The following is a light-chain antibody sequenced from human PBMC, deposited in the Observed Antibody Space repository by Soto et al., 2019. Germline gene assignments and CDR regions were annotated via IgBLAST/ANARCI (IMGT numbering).Light chain of an antibody. Sequence: EILLTQSPVTLSLSPGERATISCRASQSVSSTYLAWYQQKPGQAPKLLIYGASSRATGIPDRFSGSGSGTDLTLTISRLEPEDFSVYYCQQYGSSPPYTFGQGTKVEIK. CDR2: GAS. CDR3: QQYGSSPPYT. J-gene: IGKJ2*01. CDR1: QSVSSTY. V-gene: IGKV3-20*01.